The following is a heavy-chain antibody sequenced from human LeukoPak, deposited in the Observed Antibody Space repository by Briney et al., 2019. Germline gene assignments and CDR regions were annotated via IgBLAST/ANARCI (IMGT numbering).Heavy chain of an antibody. CDR3: ARVRYYDSSGYPPGDY. CDR2: ISAYNGNT. CDR1: GYTFTSYG. V-gene: IGHV1-18*01. D-gene: IGHD3-22*01. J-gene: IGHJ4*02. Sequence: ASVKVSCKASGYTFTSYGISWVGQAPGQGLEWMGWISAYNGNTNYAQKLQGRVTMTTDTSTSTAYMELRSMRSDDTAVYYCARVRYYDSSGYPPGDYWGQGTLVTVSS.